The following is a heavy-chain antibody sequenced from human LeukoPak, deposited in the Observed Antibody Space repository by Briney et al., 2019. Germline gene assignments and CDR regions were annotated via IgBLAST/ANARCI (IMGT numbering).Heavy chain of an antibody. D-gene: IGHD5-24*01. J-gene: IGHJ4*02. V-gene: IGHV4-59*01. CDR2: IYYSGST. CDR3: ARDRLQLQF. CDR1: GVSISSYY. Sequence: SETLSLTCTVSGVSISSYYWNWVRQPPGKGLEWIGDIYYSGSTNYNPSLKSRVTISVDTSKNQFSLKLSSVTAADTAVYYCARDRLQLQFWGQGTLVTVSS.